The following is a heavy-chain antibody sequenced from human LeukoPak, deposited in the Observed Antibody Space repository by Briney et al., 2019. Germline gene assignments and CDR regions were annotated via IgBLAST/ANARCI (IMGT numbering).Heavy chain of an antibody. Sequence: SETLSLTCTVSGGSLSSYYWSWIRQPAGKGLEWIGRISTSGNTNYNPSLKSRVAMSVDTSENQFSLKLSSVTAADTAVYYCARGVYYDVWSGYYSGAFDIWGQGTMVTVSS. D-gene: IGHD3-3*01. CDR3: ARGVYYDVWSGYYSGAFDI. J-gene: IGHJ3*02. V-gene: IGHV4-4*07. CDR2: ISTSGNT. CDR1: GGSLSSYY.